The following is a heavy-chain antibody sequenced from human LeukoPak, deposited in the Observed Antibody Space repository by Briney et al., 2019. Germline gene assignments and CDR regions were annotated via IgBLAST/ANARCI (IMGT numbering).Heavy chain of an antibody. J-gene: IGHJ5*02. D-gene: IGHD5-18*01. V-gene: IGHV7-4-1*02. CDR3: ARERGRGYSYGVRNWFDP. CDR2: INTNTGNP. CDR1: GYTFTNYA. Sequence: ASVKVSCKASGYTFTNYAMNWVRQAPGQGLEWMGWINTNTGNPTFAQGFTGRFVFSLDTSVNTAYLQISSLKAEDTAVYYCARERGRGYSYGVRNWFDPWGQGTLVTVSS.